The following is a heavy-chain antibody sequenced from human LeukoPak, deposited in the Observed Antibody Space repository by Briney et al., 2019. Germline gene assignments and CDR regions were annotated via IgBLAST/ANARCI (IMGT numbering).Heavy chain of an antibody. J-gene: IGHJ5*02. Sequence: SGGSLRLSCAASGFTIGGFAMTWVRQAPGKGLEWVSSIGSDYKTHYSESVKGRFAISRDNSHSTVFLQMNSLRAEDTALYYCEKDLCGGDCYVGWFDPWGQGTLVTVSS. V-gene: IGHV3-23*01. D-gene: IGHD2-21*02. CDR3: EKDLCGGDCYVGWFDP. CDR1: GFTIGGFA. CDR2: IGSDYKT.